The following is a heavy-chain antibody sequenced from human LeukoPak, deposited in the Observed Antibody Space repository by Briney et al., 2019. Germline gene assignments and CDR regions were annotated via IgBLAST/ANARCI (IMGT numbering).Heavy chain of an antibody. CDR2: ISYDGSNK. J-gene: IGHJ4*02. CDR1: GFTFSSYA. CDR3: ARVSGIWYPFDY. V-gene: IGHV3-30-3*01. D-gene: IGHD2-21*01. Sequence: PGRSLRLSCAASGFTFSSYAMHWVRQAPGKGLEWVAVISYDGSNKYYADSVKGRFTISRDNSKNTLYPQMNSLRAEDTAVYYCARVSGIWYPFDYWGQGTLVTVSS.